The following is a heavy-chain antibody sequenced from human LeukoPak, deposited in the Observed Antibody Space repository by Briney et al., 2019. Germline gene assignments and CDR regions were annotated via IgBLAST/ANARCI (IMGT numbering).Heavy chain of an antibody. D-gene: IGHD2-15*01. CDR1: GFAFREFS. J-gene: IGHJ5*02. CDR3: AKGGYTTWFDP. Sequence: GGSLRLSCAASGFAFREFSMSWVRQAPGKGLEWVSNIRSNGGDTYYTDSVKGRFTISRDNSKNTLYLEMNSLRAGDTAVYYCAKGGYTTWFDPWGQGTLVTVSS. V-gene: IGHV3-23*01. CDR2: IRSNGGDT.